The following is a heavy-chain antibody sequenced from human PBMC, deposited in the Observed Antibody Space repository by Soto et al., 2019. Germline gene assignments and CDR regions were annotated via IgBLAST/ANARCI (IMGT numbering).Heavy chain of an antibody. D-gene: IGHD2-8*01. CDR2: IRSKAYGGTT. V-gene: IGHV3-49*04. J-gene: IGHJ4*02. CDR1: GFTFGDYA. CDR3: TSTLLYFCTKGVCSPGYFDY. Sequence: PGGSLRLSCTASGFTFGDYAMRWVRQAPGEXRGWVGFIRSKAYGGTTEYAASVTGRFTISRDDSKSIAYLQRNSLKTEDTAVYYCTSTLLYFCTKGVCSPGYFDYWGQGALVTVS.